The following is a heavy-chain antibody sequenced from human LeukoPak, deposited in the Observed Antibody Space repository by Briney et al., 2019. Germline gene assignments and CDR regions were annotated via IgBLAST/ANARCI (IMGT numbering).Heavy chain of an antibody. D-gene: IGHD6-19*01. CDR3: ARGIAVASQFDY. V-gene: IGHV4-34*01. CDR2: INHRGSP. Sequence: SETLSLTCAVCGGSFSAYYWSWIRPPPGKGLEWIGDINHRGSPNSNPSLKSRVTISVDTSKNQSSLKLSSVTAADTAVYYCARGIAVASQFDYWGQGTLVTVSS. J-gene: IGHJ4*02. CDR1: GGSFSAYY.